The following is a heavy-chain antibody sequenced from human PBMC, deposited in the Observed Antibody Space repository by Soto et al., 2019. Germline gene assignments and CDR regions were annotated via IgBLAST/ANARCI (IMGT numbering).Heavy chain of an antibody. CDR1: GGSISSGGYS. J-gene: IGHJ4*02. CDR3: ARTTAVPNTLRSRYFFDY. D-gene: IGHD1-7*01. CDR2: IYHSGTT. V-gene: IGHV4-30-2*02. Sequence: SETLSLTCAVSGGSISSGGYSWSWIRQPPGKGLEWIGYIYHSGTTNYNPSLKSRVTISVDLSKNRFSLRLSSVTTADTALYYCARTTAVPNTLRSRYFFDYWGQGTLVTVSS.